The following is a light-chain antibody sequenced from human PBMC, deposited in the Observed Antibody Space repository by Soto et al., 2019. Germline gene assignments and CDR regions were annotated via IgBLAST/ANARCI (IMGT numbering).Light chain of an antibody. CDR3: LLSYSGGDVV. Sequence: QAVVTQEPSLTVSPGGTVTLTCGSSTGAVTSGHYPYWFQQKSGQAPRTLIYDTSNKHSWTPARFSGSLLGGKAALTLSGAQPEDEAEYYCLLSYSGGDVVFGGGTKLTVL. CDR1: TGAVTSGHY. CDR2: DTS. J-gene: IGLJ2*01. V-gene: IGLV7-46*01.